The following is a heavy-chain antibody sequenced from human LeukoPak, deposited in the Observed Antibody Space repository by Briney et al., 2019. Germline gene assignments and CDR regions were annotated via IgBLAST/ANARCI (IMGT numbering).Heavy chain of an antibody. Sequence: SETLSLTCAVYGGSFSGYYWSWIRQPPGKGLEWIGEINHSGSTNYNPSLKSRVTISVDTSKNQFSLKLSSVTAADTAVYYCAGRLRSLDYWGQGTLVTVSS. V-gene: IGHV4-34*01. CDR3: AGRLRSLDY. D-gene: IGHD4-17*01. J-gene: IGHJ4*02. CDR2: INHSGST. CDR1: GGSFSGYY.